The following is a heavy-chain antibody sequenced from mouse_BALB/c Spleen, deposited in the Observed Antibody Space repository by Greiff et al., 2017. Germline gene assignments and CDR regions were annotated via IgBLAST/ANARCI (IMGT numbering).Heavy chain of an antibody. CDR2: IYPGDGDT. D-gene: IGHD2-1*01. V-gene: IGHV1-87*01. Sequence: QVQLQQSGAELARPGASVKLSCKASGYTFTSYWMQWVKQRPGQGLEWIGAIYPGDGDTRYTQKFKGKATLPADKSSSTAYMRLSSLASEDSAVYYCARYYGTAASFDYWGQGTTLTVSS. CDR3: ARYYGTAASFDY. CDR1: GYTFTSYW. J-gene: IGHJ2*01.